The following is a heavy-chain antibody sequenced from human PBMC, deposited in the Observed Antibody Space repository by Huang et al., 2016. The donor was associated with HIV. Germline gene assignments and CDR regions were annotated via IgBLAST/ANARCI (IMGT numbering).Heavy chain of an antibody. CDR2: INSDGNRT. CDR3: ARDPRIQSWLNFFDY. CDR1: GFSISSYW. D-gene: IGHD3-22*01. Sequence: VQLVESGGGLVQPGGSLRLSCAASGFSISSYWMHWVRQAPGKGLVWVSRINSDGNRTSYADAVKGRFTISRDNAKNTLYLQMNSLRAEDTAVYYCARDPRIQSWLNFFDYWGQGTLVSVSS. J-gene: IGHJ4*02. V-gene: IGHV3-74*01.